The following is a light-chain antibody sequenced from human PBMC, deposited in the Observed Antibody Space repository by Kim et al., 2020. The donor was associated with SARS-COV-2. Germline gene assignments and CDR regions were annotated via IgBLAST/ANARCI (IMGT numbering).Light chain of an antibody. Sequence: GQTVTISCSGSSSNIGINYVYWYQQRPGAAPKLVIHSNNQRPSGVPDRFSGSKSGTSASLAISGLQSEDEADYYCAAWDDSLSGAVFGGGTQLTVL. CDR3: AAWDDSLSGAV. CDR1: SSNIGINY. CDR2: SNN. V-gene: IGLV1-47*02. J-gene: IGLJ3*02.